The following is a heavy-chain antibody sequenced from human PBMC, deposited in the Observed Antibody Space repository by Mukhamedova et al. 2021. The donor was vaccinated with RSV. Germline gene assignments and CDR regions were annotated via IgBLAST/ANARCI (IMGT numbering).Heavy chain of an antibody. CDR2: NGGST. Sequence: NGGSTGYADSVKGRFTISRDNAKNSLYLQMNSLRAEDTALYYCATLWFGELSDFFYWGQGTLVTVSS. CDR3: ATLWFGELSDFFY. D-gene: IGHD3-10*01. J-gene: IGHJ4*02. V-gene: IGHV3-20*03.